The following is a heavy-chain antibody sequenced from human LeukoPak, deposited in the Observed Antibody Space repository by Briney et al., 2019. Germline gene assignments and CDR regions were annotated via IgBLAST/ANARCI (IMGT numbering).Heavy chain of an antibody. J-gene: IGHJ6*03. D-gene: IGHD1-26*01. CDR3: ARDLAQGGSFNYYYMDV. V-gene: IGHV4-59*05. CDR2: IYYSGST. Sequence: PSETLSLTCTVSGGSISSYYWSWIRQPPGKGLEWIGSIYYSGSTYYNPSLKSRVTISVDTSKNQFSLKLSSVTAADTAVYYCARDLAQGGSFNYYYMDVWGKGTTVTVSS. CDR1: GGSISSYY.